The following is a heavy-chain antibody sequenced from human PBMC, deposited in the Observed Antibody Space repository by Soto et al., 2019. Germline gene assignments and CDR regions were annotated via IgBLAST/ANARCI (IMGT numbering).Heavy chain of an antibody. J-gene: IGHJ6*02. CDR1: GGSISSSSYY. Sequence: SETLSLTCTVSGGSISSSSYYWGWIRQPPGKGLEWIGSIYYSGSTYYNPSIKSRVPISVDTSKNQFSLKLSSVTAADTAVYYCARLLTGYYGYYYYGMDVWGQGTTVTVSS. CDR2: IYYSGST. CDR3: ARLLTGYYGYYYYGMDV. V-gene: IGHV4-39*01. D-gene: IGHD3-9*01.